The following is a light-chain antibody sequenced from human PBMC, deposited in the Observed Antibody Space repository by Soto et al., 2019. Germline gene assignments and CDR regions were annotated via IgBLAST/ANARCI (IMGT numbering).Light chain of an antibody. V-gene: IGLV2-23*02. CDR1: SSDVGSYNL. Sequence: QSVLTQPASVSGSPGQSITISCTGTSSDVGSYNLVSWYQQHPGKAPKLMIYEVSKRPSGVSNRCSGSKSGNTASLTISGLQAEDEADYYCCSYAGSRTYVFGTGTKLTVL. CDR3: CSYAGSRTYV. J-gene: IGLJ1*01. CDR2: EVS.